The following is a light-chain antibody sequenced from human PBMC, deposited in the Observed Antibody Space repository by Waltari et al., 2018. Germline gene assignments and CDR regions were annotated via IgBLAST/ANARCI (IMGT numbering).Light chain of an antibody. CDR3: ETWHSNTQV. V-gene: IGLV4-60*03. CDR2: LEGSGSY. Sequence: QPVLTHSSSASASLGSSVKLTCTLSRGHRSYIIAWHLQQPGTAHRYLMKLEGSGSYSKGSGVPVRFSGSSSVADLYLIISNVQSEDEADYYCETWHSNTQVFGGGTKLTVL. CDR1: RGHRSYI. J-gene: IGLJ2*01.